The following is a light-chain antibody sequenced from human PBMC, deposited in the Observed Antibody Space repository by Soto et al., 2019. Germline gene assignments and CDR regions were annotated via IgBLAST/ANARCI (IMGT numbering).Light chain of an antibody. Sequence: DIQMTQSPSTLSASVGDRATITCRASQGTSGWLAWYQQKPGEAPKLLIYKTSSLPSGAPARFSGSGSGTEFTLTISSLQPDDFATYYCQQYGKYPWTFGQGTKVEIK. CDR2: KTS. CDR1: QGTSGW. J-gene: IGKJ1*01. CDR3: QQYGKYPWT. V-gene: IGKV1-5*03.